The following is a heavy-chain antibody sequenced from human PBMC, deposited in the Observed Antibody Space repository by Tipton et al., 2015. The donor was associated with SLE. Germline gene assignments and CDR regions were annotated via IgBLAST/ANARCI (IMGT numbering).Heavy chain of an antibody. J-gene: IGHJ3*02. Sequence: TLSLTCAVYGGSFSGYYWSWIRQPPGKGLEWIGEINHSGSTNYNPSLKSRVTISVDRSKNQFSLKLSSVTAADTAVYYCAVAQSLKGHAFDIWGQGTMVTVSS. CDR1: GGSFSGYY. CDR2: INHSGST. V-gene: IGHV4-34*01. CDR3: AVAQSLKGHAFDI.